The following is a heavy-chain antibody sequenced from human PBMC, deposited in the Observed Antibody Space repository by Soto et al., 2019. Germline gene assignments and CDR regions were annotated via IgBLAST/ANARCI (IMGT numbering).Heavy chain of an antibody. CDR1: GGTFNNYP. D-gene: IGHD5-12*01. V-gene: IGHV1-69*13. CDR3: ARGRGYSGDDHYYYFDMDV. J-gene: IGHJ6*02. Sequence: ASVKVSCKASGGTFNNYPITWVRQAPGEGLEWMGGSIPIFGTANYAQKFQGRVTISVDESTSTAYMELSSLRSEDTAVYYCARGRGYSGDDHYYYFDMDVWGQGTTVTVS. CDR2: SIPIFGTA.